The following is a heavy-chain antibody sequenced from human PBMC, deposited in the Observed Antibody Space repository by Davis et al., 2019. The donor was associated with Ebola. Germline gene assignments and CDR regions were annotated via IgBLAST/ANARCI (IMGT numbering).Heavy chain of an antibody. V-gene: IGHV3-74*01. CDR1: GFSFSLYW. CDR3: VRDRGWFDA. CDR2: INSDGSSI. J-gene: IGHJ5*02. Sequence: PGGSLRLSCAASGFSFSLYWMHWVRQAPGKGLEWVSRINSDGSSIFYAGSVKGRFTISRDNAKNTVYLQMNSLRVEDTALYYCVRDRGWFDAWGQGTLVTVSS.